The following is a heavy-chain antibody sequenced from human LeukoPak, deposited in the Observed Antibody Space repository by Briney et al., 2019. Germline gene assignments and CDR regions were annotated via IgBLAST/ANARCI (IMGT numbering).Heavy chain of an antibody. CDR2: IYHSGST. J-gene: IGHJ3*02. CDR1: GYSISSGYY. D-gene: IGHD3-22*01. CDR3: AGGYYYDSSGSDAFDI. V-gene: IGHV4-38-2*02. Sequence: SETLSLTCTVYGYSISSGYYRGWIRQPPGKGLEWIGSIYHSGSTYYNPSLKSRVTISVDTSKNQFSLKLSSVTAADTAVYYCAGGYYYDSSGSDAFDIWGQGTMVTVSS.